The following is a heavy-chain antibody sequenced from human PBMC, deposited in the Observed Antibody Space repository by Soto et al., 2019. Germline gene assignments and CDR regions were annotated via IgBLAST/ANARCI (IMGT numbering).Heavy chain of an antibody. CDR2: INHSGST. D-gene: IGHD6-6*01. V-gene: IGHV4-34*01. CDR3: ASQRQLDNWFDP. J-gene: IGHJ5*02. CDR1: GGSFSGYY. Sequence: SETLSLTCAVYGGSFSGYYWSWIRQPPGKGLEWIGEINHSGSTNYNPSLKSRVTISVDTSKNQFSLKLSSVTAADTAVYYCASQRQLDNWFDPWGQGTLVTVSS.